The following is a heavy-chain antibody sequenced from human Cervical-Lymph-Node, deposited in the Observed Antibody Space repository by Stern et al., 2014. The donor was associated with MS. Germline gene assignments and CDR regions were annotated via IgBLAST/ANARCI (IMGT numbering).Heavy chain of an antibody. CDR2: IYTSGST. Sequence: QVQLQESGPGLVKPSQTLSLTCTVSGGSISSGSYYWSWIRQPAGKGLEWIGRIYTSGSTNYNPSLKSRVTISVDTSKNQFSLKLGSVTAADTAVYYCARDHSSGWPDYYYGMDVWGQGTTVTVSS. CDR1: GGSISSGSYY. D-gene: IGHD6-19*01. J-gene: IGHJ6*02. V-gene: IGHV4-61*02. CDR3: ARDHSSGWPDYYYGMDV.